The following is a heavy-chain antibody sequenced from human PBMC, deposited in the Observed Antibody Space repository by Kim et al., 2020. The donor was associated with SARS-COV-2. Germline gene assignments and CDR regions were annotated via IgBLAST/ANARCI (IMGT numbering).Heavy chain of an antibody. D-gene: IGHD3-10*01. J-gene: IGHJ4*02. CDR3: ARDYGSGSYSYFFDY. V-gene: IGHV1-18*01. Sequence: QKIQGRGTMTRDTSTSAAYMELRSLRSDDTAVYYCARDYGSGSYSYFFDYWGQGTLVTVSS.